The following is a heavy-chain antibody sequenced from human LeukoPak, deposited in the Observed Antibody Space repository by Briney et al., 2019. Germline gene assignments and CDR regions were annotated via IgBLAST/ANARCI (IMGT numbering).Heavy chain of an antibody. CDR3: ARGGGIVVVPAAILDY. V-gene: IGHV3-33*08. J-gene: IGHJ4*02. D-gene: IGHD2-2*02. CDR2: IWYDGSNK. Sequence: PGGSLRLSCAASGFTFSSYWMSWVRQAPGKGLEWVAVIWYDGSNKYYADSVKGRFTISRDNSKNTLYLQMNSLRAEDTAVYYCARGGGIVVVPAAILDYWGQGTLVTVSS. CDR1: GFTFSSYW.